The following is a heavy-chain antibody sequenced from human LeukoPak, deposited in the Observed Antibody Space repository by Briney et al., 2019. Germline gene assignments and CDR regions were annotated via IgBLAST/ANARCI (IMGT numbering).Heavy chain of an antibody. V-gene: IGHV4-59*06. D-gene: IGHD3-22*01. J-gene: IGHJ4*02. CDR2: IYYSGST. CDR1: GGSISSYY. CDR3: ARDGGGGEEYYDSSGYCFIGY. Sequence: PSETLSLTCTVSGGSISSYYWSWIRQHPGKGLEWIGYIYYSGSTYYNPSLKSRVTISVDTSKNQFSLKLSSVTAADTAVYYCARDGGGGEEYYDSSGYCFIGYWGQGTLVTVSS.